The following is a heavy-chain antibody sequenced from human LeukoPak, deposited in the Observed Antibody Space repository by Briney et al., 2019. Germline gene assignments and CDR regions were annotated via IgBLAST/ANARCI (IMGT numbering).Heavy chain of an antibody. CDR2: INHSGST. V-gene: IGHV4-34*01. CDR3: ARARPSLAHWFDP. J-gene: IGHJ5*02. Sequence: PSETLSLTCAVYGVSFSGYYWSWIRQPPGKGLEWIGEINHSGSTNYNPSLKSRVTISVDTSKNQFSLKLSSVTAADTAVYYCARARPSLAHWFDPWGQGTLVTVSS. CDR1: GVSFSGYY.